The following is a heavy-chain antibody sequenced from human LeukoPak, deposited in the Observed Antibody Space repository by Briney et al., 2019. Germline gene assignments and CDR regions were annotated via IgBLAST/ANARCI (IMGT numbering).Heavy chain of an antibody. J-gene: IGHJ4*02. CDR2: IYYSGST. CDR3: ARYVVVTAYFDY. V-gene: IGHV4-59*01. D-gene: IGHD2-21*02. Sequence: SETLSLTCTVSGGSISSYYWSRIRQPPGKGLEWIGYIYYSGSTNYNPSLKSRVTISVDTSKNQFSLKLSSVTAADTAVYYCARYVVVTAYFDYWGQGTLVTVSS. CDR1: GGSISSYY.